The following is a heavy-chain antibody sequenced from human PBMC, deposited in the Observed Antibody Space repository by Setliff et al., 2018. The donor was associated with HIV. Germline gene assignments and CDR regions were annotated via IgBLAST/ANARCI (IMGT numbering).Heavy chain of an antibody. J-gene: IGHJ3*02. Sequence: PSETLSLTCAVSGYSISSSNWWAWFRQPPGKGLEWIGYIYHNGNTNYNPSLRSRVTMSIDMSKNQFSLNLTSVTATDTAVYYCARGRGVRGVNDAFDIWGQGTMVT. CDR2: IYHNGNT. CDR1: GYSISSSNW. D-gene: IGHD3-10*01. CDR3: ARGRGVRGVNDAFDI. V-gene: IGHV4-28*06.